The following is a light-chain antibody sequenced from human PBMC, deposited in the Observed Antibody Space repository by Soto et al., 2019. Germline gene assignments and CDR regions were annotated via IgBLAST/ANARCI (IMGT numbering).Light chain of an antibody. V-gene: IGKV3-11*01. J-gene: IGKJ5*01. CDR2: DAS. Sequence: ETVLTQSPATLSFSPGQRATLSCRASQSVDIYLAWYQQKPGQAPRLLIYDASNRATSIPARFSGSGSGTDFTLTISGLEPEDFALYYCQQRKHWPPLTFGQGTRLEIK. CDR3: QQRKHWPPLT. CDR1: QSVDIY.